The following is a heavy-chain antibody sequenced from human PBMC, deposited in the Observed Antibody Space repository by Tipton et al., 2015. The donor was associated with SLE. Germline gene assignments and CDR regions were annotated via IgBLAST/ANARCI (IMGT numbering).Heavy chain of an antibody. D-gene: IGHD4-11*01. CDR1: GFIFSNYG. Sequence: SLRLSCAASGFIFSNYGLHWVRQAPGKGLEWVAFIQTDGVTKYYADSVKGRFTVSRDDSKNTLYLHMNRLRAEDTAVYYCARSLQVRWGAFDIWGQGTMVTVSS. CDR2: IQTDGVTK. CDR3: ARSLQVRWGAFDI. J-gene: IGHJ3*02. V-gene: IGHV3-30*02.